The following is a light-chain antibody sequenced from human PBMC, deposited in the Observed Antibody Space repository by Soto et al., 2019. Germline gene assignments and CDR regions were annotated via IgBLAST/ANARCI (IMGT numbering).Light chain of an antibody. V-gene: IGKV3-20*01. Sequence: VLSQSPGRLSLSPGETATLSCRASQSVPSTYFAWYQQKSGQPPRLLISGTSNRATGIPDRFSGSGSGRDFTLTISRLEPEDFAVYFCQQFGNSPWTFSQGTKVDIK. J-gene: IGKJ1*01. CDR1: QSVPSTY. CDR3: QQFGNSPWT. CDR2: GTS.